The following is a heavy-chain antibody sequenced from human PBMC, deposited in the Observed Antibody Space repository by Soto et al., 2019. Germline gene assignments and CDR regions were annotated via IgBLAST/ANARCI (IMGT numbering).Heavy chain of an antibody. Sequence: GGSLRLSCAASGSSFSKYGMHWVRQAPGKGLEWVAFVSSDGNNKYYGDSVKGRFTISRDNSKNMVFLQVDSLRVDDTAVYYCAKDRVIQLLPIWPDPWGQGTLVTVSS. V-gene: IGHV3-30*18. CDR3: AKDRVIQLLPIWPDP. CDR1: GSSFSKYG. CDR2: VSSDGNNK. J-gene: IGHJ5*02. D-gene: IGHD2-2*01.